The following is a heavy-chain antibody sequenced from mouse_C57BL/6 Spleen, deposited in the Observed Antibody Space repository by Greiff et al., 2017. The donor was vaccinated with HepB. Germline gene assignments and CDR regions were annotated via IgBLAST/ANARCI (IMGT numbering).Heavy chain of an antibody. CDR3: ASPVYYGSSHYYAMDY. V-gene: IGHV14-2*01. D-gene: IGHD1-1*01. Sequence: EVQLQQSGAELVKPGASVKLSCTASGFNIKDYYMHWVKQRTEQGLEWIGRIDPEDGETKYAPKFQGKATITADTSSNTAYLQLSSLTSEDTSVYYCASPVYYGSSHYYAMDYWGQGTSATVSS. CDR1: GFNIKDYY. CDR2: IDPEDGET. J-gene: IGHJ4*01.